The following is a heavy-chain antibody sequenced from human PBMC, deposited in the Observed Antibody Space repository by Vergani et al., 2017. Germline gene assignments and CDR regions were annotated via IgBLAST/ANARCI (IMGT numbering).Heavy chain of an antibody. V-gene: IGHV3-23*01. CDR3: AKDGAAAGTVFDY. J-gene: IGHJ4*02. CDR1: GFTFSAYY. CDR2: ISGSGGST. Sequence: AASGFTFSAYYMSWIRQAPGKGLEWVSAISGSGGSTYYADSVKGRFTISRDNSKNTLYLQMNSLRAEDTAVYYCAKDGAAAGTVFDYWGQGTLVTVSS. D-gene: IGHD6-13*01.